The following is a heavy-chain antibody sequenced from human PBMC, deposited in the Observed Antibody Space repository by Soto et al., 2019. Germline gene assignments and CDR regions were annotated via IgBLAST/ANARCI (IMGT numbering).Heavy chain of an antibody. Sequence: PGESLKISCKGSGYSFTSYWIGWVRQMPGKGLEWMGIIYPGDSDTRYSPSFQGRVTISADKSISTAYLQWSSLKASDTAMYYCARRRRPRYYYDSSLGAFDIWGQGTMVTVS. CDR1: GYSFTSYW. J-gene: IGHJ3*02. CDR2: IYPGDSDT. CDR3: ARRRRPRYYYDSSLGAFDI. D-gene: IGHD3-22*01. V-gene: IGHV5-51*01.